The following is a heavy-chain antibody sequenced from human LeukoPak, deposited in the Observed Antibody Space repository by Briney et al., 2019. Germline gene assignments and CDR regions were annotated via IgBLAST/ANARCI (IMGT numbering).Heavy chain of an antibody. Sequence: PSVTLSLTCTVSGGSISSYYWSWIRQPAGKGLEWIGRIYTSGSTNYNPSLKSRVTMSVDTSKNQFSLKLSSVTAADTAVCYCARISTVTTSRAYYYYYYMDVWGKGTTVTVSS. J-gene: IGHJ6*03. CDR2: IYTSGST. CDR1: GGSISSYY. V-gene: IGHV4-4*07. CDR3: ARISTVTTSRAYYYYYYMDV. D-gene: IGHD4-17*01.